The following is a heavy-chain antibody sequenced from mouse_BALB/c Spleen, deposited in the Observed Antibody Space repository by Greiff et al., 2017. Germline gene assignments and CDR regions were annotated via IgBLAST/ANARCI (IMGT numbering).Heavy chain of an antibody. V-gene: IGHV5-17*02. CDR3: SRSIGSGYYAMDY. D-gene: IGHD2-14*01. J-gene: IGHJ4*01. Sequence: EVQVVESGGGLVQPGGSRKLSCAASGFTFSSFGMHWVRQAPEKGLEWVAYISSGSSTIYYADTVKGRFTISRDNPKNTLFLQMTSLRSEDTAMYYCSRSIGSGYYAMDYWGQGTSVTVSS. CDR1: GFTFSSFG. CDR2: ISSGSSTI.